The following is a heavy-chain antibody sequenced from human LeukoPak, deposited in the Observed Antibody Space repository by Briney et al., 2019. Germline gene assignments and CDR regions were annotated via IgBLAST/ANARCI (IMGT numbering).Heavy chain of an antibody. CDR1: GYSFTSYW. Sequence: GESLKISCKGSGYSFTSYWIGWVRQMPGKGLEWMGIIYPGDSDTRYSPSFQGQVTISADKSISTAYLQWSSLKASDTAMYYCTRRITIFGVVSTQTNWFDPWGQGTLVTVSS. CDR3: TRRITIFGVVSTQTNWFDP. V-gene: IGHV5-51*01. D-gene: IGHD3-3*01. CDR2: IYPGDSDT. J-gene: IGHJ5*02.